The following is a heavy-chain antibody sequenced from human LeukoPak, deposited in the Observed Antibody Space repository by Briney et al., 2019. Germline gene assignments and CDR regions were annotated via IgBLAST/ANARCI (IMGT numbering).Heavy chain of an antibody. V-gene: IGHV4-39*01. CDR1: GDCISSSYY. D-gene: IGHD4-17*01. Sequence: PSETLSLTCTVSGDCISSSYYWGWIRQSPGKGLEWIGSIYYSGSTYYNPSLKSRLTISVDTSKNQFSLKLSSVTAADTAVYYCARRNGNYEGNWFDPWGQGTLVTVSS. CDR3: ARRNGNYEGNWFDP. J-gene: IGHJ5*02. CDR2: IYYSGST.